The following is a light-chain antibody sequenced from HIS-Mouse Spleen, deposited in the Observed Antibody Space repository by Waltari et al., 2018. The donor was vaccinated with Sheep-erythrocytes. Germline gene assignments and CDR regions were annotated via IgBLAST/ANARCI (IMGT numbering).Light chain of an antibody. CDR2: DVS. V-gene: IGLV2-11*01. CDR3: CSYAGSYNHV. J-gene: IGLJ1*01. Sequence: QSALTQPRSVSGSPGQSVTISCPGTSSDVGGYNSVSWYQQHPGKAPKPMIYDVSKRPSGVPDRFSGSKSGNTASLTISGLQAEDEADYYCCSYAGSYNHVFATGTKVTVL. CDR1: SSDVGGYNS.